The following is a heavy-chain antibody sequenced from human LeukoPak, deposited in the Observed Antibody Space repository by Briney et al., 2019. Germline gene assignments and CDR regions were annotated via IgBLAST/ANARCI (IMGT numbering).Heavy chain of an antibody. CDR2: IYHSGST. CDR1: GGSISIGGYS. D-gene: IGHD2-8*01. Sequence: SQTLSLTCAVSGGSISIGGYSWSWIRQPPGKGLEWIGYIYHSGSTYYNPSLKSRVTISVDRSKNQFSLKLSSVTAADTAVYYCARALVWGFDPWGQGTLVTVSS. J-gene: IGHJ5*02. V-gene: IGHV4-30-2*01. CDR3: ARALVWGFDP.